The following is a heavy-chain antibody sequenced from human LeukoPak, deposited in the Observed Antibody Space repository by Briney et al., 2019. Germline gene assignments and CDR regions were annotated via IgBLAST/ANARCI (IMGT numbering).Heavy chain of an antibody. J-gene: IGHJ4*02. D-gene: IGHD5-18*01. CDR2: IYYSGST. CDR1: GGSISSYY. Sequence: SETLSLTCTVSGGSISSYYWSWIRQPPGKGLEWIGYIYYSGSTNYNPSLKSRVTISVDTSKNQFSLELSSVTAADTAVYYCARVGYSYGYFNFDYWGQGTLVTVSS. CDR3: ARVGYSYGYFNFDY. V-gene: IGHV4-59*01.